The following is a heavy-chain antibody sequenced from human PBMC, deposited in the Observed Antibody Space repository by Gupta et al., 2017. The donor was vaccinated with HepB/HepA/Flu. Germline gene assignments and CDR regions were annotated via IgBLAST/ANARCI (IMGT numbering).Heavy chain of an antibody. CDR2: INHSGST. CDR3: ARGVGSRFGGGKGNSGDY. J-gene: IGHJ4*02. D-gene: IGHD1-26*01. V-gene: IGHV4-34*01. Sequence: QVQLQQWGAGLLKPSETLSLTCAVYGGSFSGYYWSWIRQPPGKGLEWIGEINHSGSTNYNPSLKSRVTISVDTSKNQFSLKLSSVTAADTAVYYCARGVGSRFGGGKGNSGDYWGQGTLVTVSS. CDR1: GGSFSGYY.